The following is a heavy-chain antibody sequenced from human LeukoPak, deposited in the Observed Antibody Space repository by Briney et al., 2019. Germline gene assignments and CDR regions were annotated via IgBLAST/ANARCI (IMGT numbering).Heavy chain of an antibody. J-gene: IGHJ6*02. CDR3: VRSMDV. Sequence: GGSLRLSCATSGFTFTNFWMSWVRQAPGKGLEWVANIKQDGSAKYYVDSVRGRFTISRDNAKNSLYLQMNSLRAGGTAVYYCVRSMDVWGQGTTVTVSS. CDR1: GFTFTNFW. V-gene: IGHV3-7*01. CDR2: IKQDGSAK.